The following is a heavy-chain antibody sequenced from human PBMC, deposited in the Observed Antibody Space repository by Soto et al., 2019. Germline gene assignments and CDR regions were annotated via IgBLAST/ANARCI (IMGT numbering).Heavy chain of an antibody. CDR2: MNPNSGNT. J-gene: IGHJ5*02. V-gene: IGHV1-8*01. CDR1: GYTFTSYD. CDR3: ARGQNWFDP. Sequence: ASVKVSCKASGYTFTSYDINWVRQATGQGLEWMGWMNPNSGNTGYAQKFQGRVTMTRDTSISTAYMELRSLRSDDTAVYYCARGQNWFDPWGQGTLVTVSS.